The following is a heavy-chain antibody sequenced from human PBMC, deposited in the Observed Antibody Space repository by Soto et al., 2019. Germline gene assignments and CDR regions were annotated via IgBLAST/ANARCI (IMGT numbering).Heavy chain of an antibody. CDR3: GVLGYCSGGSCLDY. V-gene: IGHV3-33*01. Sequence: VQLVESGGGVVQPGRSLRLSCAASGFTFSSYGMHWVRQAPGKGMEWVAVIWYDGSNKYYADSVKGRFTISRDNSKNTLYLQMNSLRAEDTAVYYCGVLGYCSGGSCLDYWGQGTLVTVSS. CDR1: GFTFSSYG. CDR2: IWYDGSNK. J-gene: IGHJ4*02. D-gene: IGHD2-15*01.